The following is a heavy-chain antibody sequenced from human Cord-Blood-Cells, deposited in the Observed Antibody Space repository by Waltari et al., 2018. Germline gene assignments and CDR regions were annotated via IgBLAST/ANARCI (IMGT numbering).Heavy chain of an antibody. CDR3: ARVGESGSYYLFDY. J-gene: IGHJ4*02. CDR2: INPNSGGT. V-gene: IGHV1-2*02. D-gene: IGHD1-26*01. Sequence: FTGYYMHWVRQAPGQGLEWMGWINPNSGGTNYAQKFQGRVTMTRDTSISTAYMELSRLRSDDTAVYYCARVGESGSYYLFDYWGQGTLVTVSS. CDR1: FTGYY.